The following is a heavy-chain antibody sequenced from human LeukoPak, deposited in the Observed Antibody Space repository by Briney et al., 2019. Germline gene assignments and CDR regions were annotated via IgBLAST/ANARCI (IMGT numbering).Heavy chain of an antibody. V-gene: IGHV3-15*01. D-gene: IGHD2-2*01. J-gene: IGHJ4*02. CDR3: TTGYCSRISCYYFDY. CDR1: GFTFSNAW. Sequence: KPGGSLRLSCAASGFTFSNAWTSWVRQAPGKGLEGVGRIKSKTDGGTTDYAAPVKGRFTISRDDSKNTLYLQMNSLKTEDTAVYYCTTGYCSRISCYYFDYWGQGTLVTVSS. CDR2: IKSKTDGGTT.